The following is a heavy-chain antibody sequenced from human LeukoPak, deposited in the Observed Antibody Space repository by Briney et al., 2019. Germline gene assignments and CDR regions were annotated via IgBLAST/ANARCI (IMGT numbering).Heavy chain of an antibody. CDR2: INPNSGGT. D-gene: IGHD3-22*01. CDR3: ARDSNVPYYYDSSGYYLGAFDI. V-gene: IGHV1-2*02. Sequence: ASVKVSCKASGYTFTGYYMHWVRQAPGQGLEWMGWINPNSGGTNYAQKFQGRVTMTRDTSISTAYMELSRLRSDDTAVYYCARDSNVPYYYDSSGYYLGAFDIWGQGTMVTVSS. CDR1: GYTFTGYY. J-gene: IGHJ3*02.